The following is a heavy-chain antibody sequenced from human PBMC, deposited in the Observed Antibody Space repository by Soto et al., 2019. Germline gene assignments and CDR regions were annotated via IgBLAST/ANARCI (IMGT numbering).Heavy chain of an antibody. D-gene: IGHD4-17*01. Sequence: QVQLVQSGAEVKKPGSSVKVSCKASADTFNSYSLSWLRQAPGQRLEWMGGITPVFGTADYAQSFGDRPTITADDSTSTVYMELSSLRSDDTAVYYWARSLEGTTVTNWFDPWGQGALVTVSS. CDR3: ARSLEGTTVTNWFDP. CDR1: ADTFNSYS. J-gene: IGHJ5*02. V-gene: IGHV1-69*01. CDR2: ITPVFGTA.